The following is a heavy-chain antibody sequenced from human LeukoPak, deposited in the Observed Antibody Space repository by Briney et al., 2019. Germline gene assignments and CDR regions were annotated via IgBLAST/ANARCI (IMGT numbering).Heavy chain of an antibody. Sequence: SETLSLTCTVSSDSFSSSRFNWAWIRQTPGKGLEWIGTIHYTGDTYHNPSLKSRVTISVDTSKNQFSLKLSSVTVADTAVYYCARSPNWFDYWGQGTLVTVSS. CDR2: IHYTGDT. CDR3: ARSPNWFDY. J-gene: IGHJ4*02. D-gene: IGHD1-1*01. CDR1: SDSFSSSRFN. V-gene: IGHV4-39*07.